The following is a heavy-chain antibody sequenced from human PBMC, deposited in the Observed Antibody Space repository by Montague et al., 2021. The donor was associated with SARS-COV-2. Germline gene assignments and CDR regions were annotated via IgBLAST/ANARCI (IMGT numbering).Heavy chain of an antibody. CDR1: GGSISSSSYY. Sequence: SETLSLTCTVSGGSISSSSYYWGWIRQPPGKGLEWIGSIYYSGSTYYNPSLKSRVTISVDKSKNQFSLKLSSVTAADTAVYYCARDGSGSYSNYYYYGMDVWGQGTTVTVSS. CDR3: ARDGSGSYSNYYYYGMDV. D-gene: IGHD3-10*01. J-gene: IGHJ6*02. V-gene: IGHV4-39*07. CDR2: IYYSGST.